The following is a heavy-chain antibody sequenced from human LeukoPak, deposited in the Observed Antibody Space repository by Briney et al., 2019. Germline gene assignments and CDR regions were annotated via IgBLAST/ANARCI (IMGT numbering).Heavy chain of an antibody. CDR3: ARPLGTSTIDFLIDC. V-gene: IGHV3-30*03. CDR2: ISRDGSDK. D-gene: IGHD7-27*01. J-gene: IGHJ4*02. CDR1: GFTFSSHG. Sequence: GRSLRLSCAASGFTFSSHGMHWVRQAPGKGLEWVAVISRDGSDKFYADSVKGRFTISRDNSKSTLYLQMDSLRAEDTAMYYCARPLGTSTIDFLIDCWGQGTLVTVPS.